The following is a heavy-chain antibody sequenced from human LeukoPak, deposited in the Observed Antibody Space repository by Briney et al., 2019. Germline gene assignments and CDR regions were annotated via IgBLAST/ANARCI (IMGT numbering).Heavy chain of an antibody. CDR1: GFTFSSYD. Sequence: GGSLRLSCAASGFTFSSYDMHWVRQATGKGLEWVSAIGTAGDTYYPGSVKGRFTISRENAKNSLYLQMNSLRAGDTAVDYCARGPLLLWFGESGEQFDYWGQGTLVTVSS. V-gene: IGHV3-13*01. CDR2: IGTAGDT. CDR3: ARGPLLLWFGESGEQFDY. J-gene: IGHJ4*02. D-gene: IGHD3-10*01.